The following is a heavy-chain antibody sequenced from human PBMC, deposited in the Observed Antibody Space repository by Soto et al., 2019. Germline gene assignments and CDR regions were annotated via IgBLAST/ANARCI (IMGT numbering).Heavy chain of an antibody. Sequence: SVKVSCKASGFTFTSSAVQWVRQARGQRLEWIGWIVVGSGNTNYAQKFQERVTITRDMSTSTAYMELSSLRSEDTAVYYCAADQGVGIAARPDHYYYYGMDVWGQGXTVTVYS. CDR2: IVVGSGNT. J-gene: IGHJ6*02. CDR1: GFTFTSSA. CDR3: AADQGVGIAARPDHYYYYGMDV. D-gene: IGHD6-6*01. V-gene: IGHV1-58*01.